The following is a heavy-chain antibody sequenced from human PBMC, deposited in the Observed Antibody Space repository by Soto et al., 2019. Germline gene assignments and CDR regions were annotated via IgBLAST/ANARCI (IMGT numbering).Heavy chain of an antibody. D-gene: IGHD3-9*01. CDR2: IWYDGSNK. CDR1: GFTFSRYG. Sequence: QVQLVESGGGVVQPGRSLRLSCAASGFTFSRYGMHWVRQAPGQGLEWVAVIWYDGSNKYYADSVKGRFTISRDNSKNTRYLQMNSLRAEDTAVYYCAREDYDILTCYYYYYYGMDVWGQGTTVTVSS. J-gene: IGHJ6*02. CDR3: AREDYDILTCYYYYYYGMDV. V-gene: IGHV3-33*01.